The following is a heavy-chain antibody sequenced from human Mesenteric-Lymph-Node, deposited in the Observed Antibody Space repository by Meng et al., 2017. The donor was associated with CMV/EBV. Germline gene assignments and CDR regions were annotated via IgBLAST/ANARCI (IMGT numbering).Heavy chain of an antibody. V-gene: IGHV1-18*01. J-gene: IGHJ4*02. CDR3: VRDYLLLWSPDRSGFDF. CDR1: GYSFGSYG. D-gene: IGHD3-10*01. CDR2: LSTYNGDT. Sequence: ASVKVSCKASGYSFGSYGLSWVRQTPGHGLEWMGWLSTYNGDTHYVEKFQGRVTMTKETSTTTAYMELTSLTSDDTGVYYCVRDYLLLWSPDRSGFDFWGQGTLVTSPQ.